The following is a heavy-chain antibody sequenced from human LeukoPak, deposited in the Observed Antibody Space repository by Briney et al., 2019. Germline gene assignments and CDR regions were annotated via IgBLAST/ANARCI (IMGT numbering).Heavy chain of an antibody. D-gene: IGHD3-22*01. J-gene: IGHJ4*02. V-gene: IGHV4-31*03. CDR3: ARDKYYDSSGYYYGLDY. CDR1: GGSISSGGYY. Sequence: PSQTLSLTCTVSGGSISSGGYYWSWIRQHPGKGLEWIGYIYYSGSTYYNPSLKNRVTISVDTSKNQFSLKLSSVTAADTAVYYCARDKYYDSSGYYYGLDYWGQGTLVTVSS. CDR2: IYYSGST.